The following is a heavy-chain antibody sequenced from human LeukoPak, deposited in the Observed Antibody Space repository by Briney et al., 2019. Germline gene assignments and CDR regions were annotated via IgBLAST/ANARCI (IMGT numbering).Heavy chain of an antibody. V-gene: IGHV1-24*01. Sequence: GASVKVSCKVSGYTLTDLSTHWVRQAPGKGLEWMGGLDPADGETIYAQKFQGRVTMTEDTSTDTAYMELNSLRSEDTAVYYCATHRTTVITGLVYWGQETLVSVSS. CDR2: LDPADGET. CDR1: GYTLTDLS. D-gene: IGHD4-17*01. CDR3: ATHRTTVITGLVY. J-gene: IGHJ4*02.